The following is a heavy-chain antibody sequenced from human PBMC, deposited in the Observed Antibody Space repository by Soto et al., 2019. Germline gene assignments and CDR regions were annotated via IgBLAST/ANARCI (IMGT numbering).Heavy chain of an antibody. CDR2: IIPIFGTA. J-gene: IGHJ5*02. V-gene: IGHV1-69*06. CDR1: GGTFSSYA. D-gene: IGHD2-15*01. Sequence: SVKVSCKASGGTFSSYAISWVRQAPGQGLEWMGGIIPIFGTANYAQKFQGRVTITADKSTSTAYMELSSLRSEDTAVYYCARGVGSGGSVDWFDPWVQGTLVTVSS. CDR3: ARGVGSGGSVDWFDP.